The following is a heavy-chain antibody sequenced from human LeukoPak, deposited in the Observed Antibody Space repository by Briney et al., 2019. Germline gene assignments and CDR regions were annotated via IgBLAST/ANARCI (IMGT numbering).Heavy chain of an antibody. D-gene: IGHD2-15*01. CDR3: ARAGYCSGGSCYSSYYYYGMDV. V-gene: IGHV4-34*01. CDR1: GGSFSGYY. J-gene: IGHJ6*02. CDR2: INHSGST. Sequence: SETLSLTCAVYGGSFSGYYWSWIRQPPGKGLEWIGEINHSGSTNYNPSLKSRVTISVDTSKNQFSQKLSSVTAADTAVYYCARAGYCSGGSCYSSYYYYGMDVWGQGTMVTVSS.